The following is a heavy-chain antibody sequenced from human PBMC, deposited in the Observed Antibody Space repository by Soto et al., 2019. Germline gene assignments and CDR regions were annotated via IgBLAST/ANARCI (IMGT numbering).Heavy chain of an antibody. D-gene: IGHD2-8*01. V-gene: IGHV3-15*07. CDR1: GFAFSNAW. CDR2: IKSKADDESA. CDR3: TPRITVFSVNNY. J-gene: IGHJ4*02. Sequence: VQLVQSGGGLVEPGGSLRLSCAASGFAFSNAWMNWVRQRPGKGLEWVGRIKSKADDESADYSAPVKGRFTISRXXXXXXXXXXXXXXXTEDTGVYYCTPRITVFSVNNYWGQGTLVTVSS.